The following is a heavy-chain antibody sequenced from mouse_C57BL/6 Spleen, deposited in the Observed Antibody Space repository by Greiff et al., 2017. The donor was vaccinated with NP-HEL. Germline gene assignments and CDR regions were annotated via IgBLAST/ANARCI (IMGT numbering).Heavy chain of an antibody. Sequence: QVQLQQPGAELVKPGASVKLSCKASGYTFTSYWMQWVKQRPGQGLEWIGEIDPSDSYTNYNQKFKGKATLTVDTSSSPAYMQLSSLTSEDSAVYYCARSWGNYGYFDVWGTGTTVTVSS. CDR1: GYTFTSYW. CDR3: ARSWGNYGYFDV. D-gene: IGHD2-1*01. J-gene: IGHJ1*03. CDR2: IDPSDSYT. V-gene: IGHV1-50*01.